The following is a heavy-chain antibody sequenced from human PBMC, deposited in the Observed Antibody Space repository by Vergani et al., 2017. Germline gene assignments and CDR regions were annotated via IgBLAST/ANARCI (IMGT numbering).Heavy chain of an antibody. CDR3: ARGHDYSTQGFDD. D-gene: IGHD4-11*01. J-gene: IGHJ4*02. CDR2: IKQDGSEK. V-gene: IGHV3-7*01. Sequence: VQLVESGGGVVQPGGSLRLSCAASGFTFSSYWMSWVRQAPGKGLEWVANIKQDGSEKYYVDSVKGRFTISRDNAKNSLYLQMNSLRAEDTAVYYCARGHDYSTQGFDDWGQGTLVTVSS. CDR1: GFTFSSYW.